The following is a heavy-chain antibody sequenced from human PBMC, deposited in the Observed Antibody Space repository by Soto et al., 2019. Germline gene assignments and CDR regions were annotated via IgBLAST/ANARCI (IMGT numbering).Heavy chain of an antibody. Sequence: SETLSLTCAVYGGSFSGYYWSWIRQPPGKGLEWIGEINHSGSTNYNPSLKSRVTISVDTSKNQFSLKLSSVTAADTAVYYCARRPGYYDSKGFDYWGQGTLVTVSS. CDR3: ARRPGYYDSKGFDY. V-gene: IGHV4-34*01. CDR2: INHSGST. D-gene: IGHD3-22*01. J-gene: IGHJ4*02. CDR1: GGSFSGYY.